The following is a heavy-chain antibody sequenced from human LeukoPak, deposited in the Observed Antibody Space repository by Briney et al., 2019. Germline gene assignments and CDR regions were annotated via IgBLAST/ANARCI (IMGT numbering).Heavy chain of an antibody. D-gene: IGHD3-22*01. Sequence: ASVKVSCKASGYTFTSYGISWVRQAPGQGLEWMGWISAYNGNTNYAQKLQGRVTMTTDTSTSTAYMELRSLRSDDTAVYYCARDQEAYYYDSSGYPGAFDIWGQGTMVTVSS. V-gene: IGHV1-18*01. J-gene: IGHJ3*02. CDR3: ARDQEAYYYDSSGYPGAFDI. CDR1: GYTFTSYG. CDR2: ISAYNGNT.